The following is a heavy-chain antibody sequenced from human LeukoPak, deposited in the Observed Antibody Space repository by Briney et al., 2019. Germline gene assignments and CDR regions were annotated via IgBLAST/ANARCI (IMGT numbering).Heavy chain of an antibody. Sequence: SETLSLTCAVSGGSISSGGYYWSWIRQPPGKGLEWIGYIYYSGTTNYNPSLKSRVTISVDTSKNQFSLKLSSVTAADTAVYYCARRSVTDWYFDLWGRGTLVTVSS. CDR2: IYYSGTT. CDR3: ARRSVTDWYFDL. D-gene: IGHD4-17*01. V-gene: IGHV4-61*08. CDR1: GGSISSGGYY. J-gene: IGHJ2*01.